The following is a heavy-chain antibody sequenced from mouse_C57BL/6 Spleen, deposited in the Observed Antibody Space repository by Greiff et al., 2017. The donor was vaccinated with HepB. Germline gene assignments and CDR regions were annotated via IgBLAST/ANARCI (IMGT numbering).Heavy chain of an antibody. Sequence: VQLQQSGAELARPGASVKLSCKASGYTFTSYGISWVKQRNGQGLEWIGEIYPRSGNTYYNEKFKGKATLTADKSSSTAYMELRSLTSEDSAVYFCAYSSGYLFDYWGQGTTLTVSS. D-gene: IGHD3-2*02. J-gene: IGHJ2*01. CDR2: IYPRSGNT. V-gene: IGHV1-81*01. CDR1: GYTFTSYG. CDR3: AYSSGYLFDY.